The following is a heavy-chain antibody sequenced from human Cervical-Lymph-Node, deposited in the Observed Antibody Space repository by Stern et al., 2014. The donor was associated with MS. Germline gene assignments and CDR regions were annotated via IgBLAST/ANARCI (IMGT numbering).Heavy chain of an antibody. J-gene: IGHJ4*02. CDR2: IVPIFGTA. Sequence: QVQLVQSGAEVKQPGSSVRISCTATGSSFSSYAFSWVRQAPGQGLELKGGIVPIFGTAQSAQSFRDRLPIGAAKSTRTWDMELSGLTTDDTAVYFCARDERVWSYWGQGTLITVSS. D-gene: IGHD2-21*01. CDR1: GSSFSSYA. V-gene: IGHV1-69*06. CDR3: ARDERVWSY.